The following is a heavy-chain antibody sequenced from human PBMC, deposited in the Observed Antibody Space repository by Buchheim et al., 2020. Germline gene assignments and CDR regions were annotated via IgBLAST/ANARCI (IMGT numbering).Heavy chain of an antibody. J-gene: IGHJ6*02. D-gene: IGHD2-15*01. Sequence: QVQLQESGPGLVKPSETLSLTCTVAGGSISSYYWSWIRQPPGKGLEWIGYIYYSGSTNYNPSLKSRVTISVDTSKNQFSLKLSSVTAADTAVYYCARSRYCSGGSCYLGMDVWGQGTT. V-gene: IGHV4-59*01. CDR2: IYYSGST. CDR1: GGSISSYY. CDR3: ARSRYCSGGSCYLGMDV.